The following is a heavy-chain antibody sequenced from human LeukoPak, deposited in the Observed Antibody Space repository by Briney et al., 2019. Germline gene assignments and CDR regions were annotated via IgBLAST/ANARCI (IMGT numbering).Heavy chain of an antibody. Sequence: GGSLRLSCAASRFTFPYYAMSWVPQAPGKGLQWVSYIIGYGASTFYADSVKRRFTISSDNSNNTLYLQMNSLGTDATALYYCAKDLRDDPYSSSWYGPDSWGQGTLVTVSS. J-gene: IGHJ4*02. CDR3: AKDLRDDPYSSSWYGPDS. CDR2: IIGYGAST. V-gene: IGHV3-23*01. CDR1: RFTFPYYA. D-gene: IGHD6-13*01.